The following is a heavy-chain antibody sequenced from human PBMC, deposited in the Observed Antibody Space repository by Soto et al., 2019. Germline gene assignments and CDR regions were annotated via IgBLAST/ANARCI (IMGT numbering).Heavy chain of an antibody. CDR3: ARYFYMDV. V-gene: IGHV3-7*01. J-gene: IGHJ6*03. Sequence: PGGSLRLSCAASGFTFSRYWMTWVRQAPGKGLEWVANINQDGSGKSYVDSVKGRFTISRDNAKFSLYLQMNSLIAEDTAVYYCARYFYMDVWGKGTTVTVSS. CDR2: INQDGSGK. CDR1: GFTFSRYW.